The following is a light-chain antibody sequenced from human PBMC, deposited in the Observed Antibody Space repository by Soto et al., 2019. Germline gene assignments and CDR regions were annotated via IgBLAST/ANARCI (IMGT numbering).Light chain of an antibody. Sequence: EIVLTQSPGTLSLSPGERATLSCRASQNVSASYLAWYQQRPGQTPRLVIYDTSSRATGIPDRFSGSGSGADFTLTISRLEPEDFAVYYCQQYGNSPWAFGQGTKVEIK. J-gene: IGKJ1*01. V-gene: IGKV3-20*01. CDR3: QQYGNSPWA. CDR2: DTS. CDR1: QNVSASY.